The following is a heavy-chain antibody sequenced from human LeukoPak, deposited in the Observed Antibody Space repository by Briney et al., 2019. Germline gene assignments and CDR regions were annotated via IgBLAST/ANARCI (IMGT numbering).Heavy chain of an antibody. CDR3: AVATDIAAALDY. CDR1: GGSISSYY. V-gene: IGHV4-59*08. J-gene: IGHJ4*02. D-gene: IGHD6-13*01. CDR2: IYYSGST. Sequence: SETLSLTCTVSGGSISSYYWSWIRQPPGKGLEWIGYIYYSGSTNYNPSLKSRVIISVDTPKNQFSLKLSSVTAADTAVYYCAVATDIAAALDYWGQGTLVTVSS.